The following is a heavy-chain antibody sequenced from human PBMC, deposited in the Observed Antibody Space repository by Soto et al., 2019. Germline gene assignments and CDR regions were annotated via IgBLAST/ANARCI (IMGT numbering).Heavy chain of an antibody. Sequence: EVQLVESGGGLVQPGGSLRLSCAASGFTFSSYSMNWVRQAPGKGLEWVSYISSSSSTIYYADSVKGRFTISRDNAKNSLYLQMNGLRDEDTAVYYCAREGGIQLWLDGMDVWGQGTTVTVSS. D-gene: IGHD5-18*01. J-gene: IGHJ6*02. CDR1: GFTFSSYS. CDR3: AREGGIQLWLDGMDV. CDR2: ISSSSSTI. V-gene: IGHV3-48*02.